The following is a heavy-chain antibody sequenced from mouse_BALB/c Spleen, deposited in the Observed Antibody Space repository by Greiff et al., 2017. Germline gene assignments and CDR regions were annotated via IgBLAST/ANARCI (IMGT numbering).Heavy chain of an antibody. J-gene: IGHJ1*01. D-gene: IGHD2-1*01. CDR3: ARDPPYGNRWYFDV. CDR1: GFTFSSYG. V-gene: IGHV5-6-3*01. CDR2: INSNGGST. Sequence: EVKLMESGGGLVQPGGSLKLSCAASGFTFSSYGMSWVRQTPDKRLELVATINSNGGSTYYPDSVKGRFTISRDNAKNTLYLQMSSLKSEDTAMYYCARDPPYGNRWYFDVWGAGTTVTVSS.